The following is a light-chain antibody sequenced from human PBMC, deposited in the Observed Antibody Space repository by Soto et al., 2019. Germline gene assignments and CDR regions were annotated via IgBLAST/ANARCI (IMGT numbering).Light chain of an antibody. Sequence: VITPSPDCVAVSLFQRPTTARHASQRGLYSPNNENYLAWYQQKPGQPPKLLVYWASARESGVPDRSSGSGSGTDFTLTISSLQAEDVAVYYCQQYYSTPRTFGQGTKVDI. CDR3: QQYYSTPRT. CDR2: WAS. CDR1: QRGLYSPNNENY. J-gene: IGKJ1*01. V-gene: IGKV4-1*01.